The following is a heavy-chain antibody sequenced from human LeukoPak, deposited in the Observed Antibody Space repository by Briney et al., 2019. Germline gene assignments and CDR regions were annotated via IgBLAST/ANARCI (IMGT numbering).Heavy chain of an antibody. D-gene: IGHD6-13*01. CDR3: ARLEAGIWSWFDP. CDR1: GYSFTSYW. CDR2: IYPGDSDT. J-gene: IGHJ5*02. Sequence: GESLKISCKGSGYSFTSYWIGWVRQMPRKGLEWLGIIYPGDSDTRYSPSIQGQVTISADKSISTAYLQWSSLKASDSAIYYCARLEAGIWSWFDPWGQGTLVIVSS. V-gene: IGHV5-51*01.